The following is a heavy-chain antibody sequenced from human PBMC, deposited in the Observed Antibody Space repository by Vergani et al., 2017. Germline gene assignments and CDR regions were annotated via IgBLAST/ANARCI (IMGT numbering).Heavy chain of an antibody. CDR3: AKARDPNCKGGNCYSYYYGLDL. CDR1: GFTFSSYA. J-gene: IGHJ6*02. Sequence: EVQLLESGGGLVQPGGSLRLSCGASGFTFSSYAMTWVRQAPGKGLEWVSAISVSGGNTFYTDSLKGRFTISRDNSKDTLYLQMNSLRVEDTAIYYCAKARDPNCKGGNCYSYYYGLDLWGQGTTVTGSS. CDR2: ISVSGGNT. D-gene: IGHD2-15*01. V-gene: IGHV3-23*01.